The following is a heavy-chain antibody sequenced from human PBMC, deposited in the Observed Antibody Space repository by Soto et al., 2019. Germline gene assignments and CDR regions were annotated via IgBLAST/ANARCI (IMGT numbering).Heavy chain of an antibody. CDR3: AKGVPAANHYFEY. V-gene: IGHV3-23*01. CDR1: GFTFSNYV. D-gene: IGHD2-2*01. J-gene: IGHJ4*02. Sequence: EVQLLESGGGLVQPGGSLRLSCATSGFTFSNYVMSWVRQAPGKGPEWVSGISGSGDSTYYADSVKGRFTISRDSSKNTLYLQINSLRAEDTAVYYCAKGVPAANHYFEYWGQGTLVTVSS. CDR2: ISGSGDST.